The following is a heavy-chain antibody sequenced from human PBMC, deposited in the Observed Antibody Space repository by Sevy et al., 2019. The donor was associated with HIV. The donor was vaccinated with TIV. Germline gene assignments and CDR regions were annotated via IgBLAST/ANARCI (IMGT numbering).Heavy chain of an antibody. D-gene: IGHD6-13*01. J-gene: IGHJ4*02. CDR3: ARDPRTAAAGTRYFDY. CDR2: ISSSSSYI. V-gene: IGHV3-21*01. Sequence: GGSLRLSCAASGFTFSSYSMNWVRQAPGKELEWVSSISSSSSYIYYADSVKGRFTISRDNAKNSLYLQMNSLRAEDTAVYYCARDPRTAAAGTRYFDYWGQGTLVTVSS. CDR1: GFTFSSYS.